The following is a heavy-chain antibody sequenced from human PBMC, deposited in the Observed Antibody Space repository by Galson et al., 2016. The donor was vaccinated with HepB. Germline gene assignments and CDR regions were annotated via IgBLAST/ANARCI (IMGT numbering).Heavy chain of an antibody. Sequence: SLRLSCAASGFTFSSYSMNWVRQAPGKGLEWVSYITSGSTIIYYADSVRGRFTVSRDDAKNSLYLQMNSLRDEDTAVYYCARAGERSDYYDSTDYYFSWYFDLWGRGTLVTVSS. D-gene: IGHD3-22*01. CDR2: ITSGSTII. CDR1: GFTFSSYS. V-gene: IGHV3-48*02. CDR3: ARAGERSDYYDSTDYYFSWYFDL. J-gene: IGHJ2*01.